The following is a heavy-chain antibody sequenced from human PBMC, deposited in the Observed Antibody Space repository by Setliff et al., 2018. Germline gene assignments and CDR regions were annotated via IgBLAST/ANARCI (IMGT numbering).Heavy chain of an antibody. J-gene: IGHJ4*02. CDR2: INPSGGTT. Sequence: EASVKVSCKASGYTFTTYYMHWVRQAPGQGLEWMGIINPSGGTTSYAQKFQGRVTMTRDTSTSTVYMELSRLRSDDTAVYYCARDLYYYDSSGYYIYWGQGTLVTVSS. V-gene: IGHV1-46*01. D-gene: IGHD3-22*01. CDR3: ARDLYYYDSSGYYIY. CDR1: GYTFTTYY.